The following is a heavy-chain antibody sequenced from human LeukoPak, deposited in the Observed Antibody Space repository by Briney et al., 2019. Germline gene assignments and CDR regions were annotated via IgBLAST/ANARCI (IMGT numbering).Heavy chain of an antibody. CDR2: IYSGGST. CDR3: ARDRGLLPDYYYGMDV. J-gene: IGHJ6*02. V-gene: IGHV3-53*01. CDR1: GFTVSSNY. Sequence: GGSLRLSCAASGFTVSSNYMSWVRQAPGKGLEWVSVIYSGGSTYYADSVKGRFTISRDNSKNTLYLQMNSLRAEDTAVYYCARDRGLLPDYYYGMDVWGQGTTVTVSS. D-gene: IGHD1-26*01.